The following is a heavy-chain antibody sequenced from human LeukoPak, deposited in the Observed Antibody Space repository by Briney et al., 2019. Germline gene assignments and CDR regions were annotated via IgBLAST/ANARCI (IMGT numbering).Heavy chain of an antibody. Sequence: ASVKVSCKASGYTFTGYYMHWVRQAPGQGLEWMGWINPNSGGTNYAQKFQGRFTMTGDTSLSTAYMELTRLTPDDTALYYCARSGLVQSAHGTYYIHNGLDVWGQGTRVTVSS. CDR1: GYTFTGYY. D-gene: IGHD3-22*01. V-gene: IGHV1-2*02. J-gene: IGHJ6*02. CDR3: ARSGLVQSAHGTYYIHNGLDV. CDR2: INPNSGGT.